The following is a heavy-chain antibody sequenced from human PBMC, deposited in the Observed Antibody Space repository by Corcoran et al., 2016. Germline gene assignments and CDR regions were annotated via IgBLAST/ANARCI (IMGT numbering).Heavy chain of an antibody. V-gene: IGHV3-30*18. J-gene: IGHJ6*02. Sequence: QVQLVESGGGVVQPGRSLRLSCAASGFTFSSYGMHWVRQAPGKGLEWVAVISYDGSNKYYADSVKGRFTISRYNSKTTLYLQMNSLRAEDTAVDYCAKATDDFWSGYYYYYYGMDVWGQGTTVTVSS. CDR1: GFTFSSYG. D-gene: IGHD3-3*01. CDR2: ISYDGSNK. CDR3: AKATDDFWSGYYYYYYGMDV.